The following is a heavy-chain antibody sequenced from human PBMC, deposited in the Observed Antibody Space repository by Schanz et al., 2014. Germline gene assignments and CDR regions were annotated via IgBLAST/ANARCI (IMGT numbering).Heavy chain of an antibody. Sequence: QVLQVQSGSELKKPGTSVKVSCKASGYTFNNYTYVMIWVRQAPGHGLEWMGWISAYNGNTNYAQKLQGRVTMTTDTSTSTAYMELRSLRSDDTAVYYCARGGYSSGWYDRDIAHFDFWGQGTLVTVSS. J-gene: IGHJ4*02. V-gene: IGHV1-18*01. D-gene: IGHD6-19*01. CDR2: ISAYNGNT. CDR1: GYTFNNYTYV. CDR3: ARGGYSSGWYDRDIAHFDF.